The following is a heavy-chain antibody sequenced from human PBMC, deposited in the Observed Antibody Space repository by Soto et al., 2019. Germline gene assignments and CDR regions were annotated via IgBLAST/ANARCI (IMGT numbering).Heavy chain of an antibody. CDR1: GYTFTGYY. CDR2: INPNSGGT. CDR3: ATDQYNWNYYYYYGMDV. V-gene: IGHV1-2*02. J-gene: IGHJ6*02. Sequence: ASVKVSCKASGYTFTGYYMHWVRQAPGQGLEWMGWINPNSGGTNYAQKFQGRVTMTRDTSISTAYMELSRLRSDDTAVYCCATDQYNWNYYYYYGMDVWGQGTTVTVSS. D-gene: IGHD1-20*01.